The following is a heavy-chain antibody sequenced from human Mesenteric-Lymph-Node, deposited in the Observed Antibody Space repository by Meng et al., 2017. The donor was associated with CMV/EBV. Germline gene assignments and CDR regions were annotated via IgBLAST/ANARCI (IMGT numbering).Heavy chain of an antibody. J-gene: IGHJ4*02. V-gene: IGHV3-48*04. CDR1: GFIFSGYS. CDR2: ISNSISTT. D-gene: IGHD1-26*01. CDR3: ARTLVGDAFYFDY. Sequence: GESLKISCTASGFIFSGYSMSWVRQAPGKGLEWISCISNSISTTYYTDSVKGRFTISRDNAKNSLHLQMNSLRAEDTAVYYCARTLVGDAFYFDYWAQGILVTVSS.